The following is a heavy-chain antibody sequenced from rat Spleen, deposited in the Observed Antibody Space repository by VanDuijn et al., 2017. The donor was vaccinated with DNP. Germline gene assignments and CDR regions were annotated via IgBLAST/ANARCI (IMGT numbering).Heavy chain of an antibody. CDR1: GYSITDNY. CDR2: ISYSGST. V-gene: IGHV3-1*01. J-gene: IGHJ1*01. CDR3: ATSPSRDWYFDF. Sequence: EVQLQESGPGLVKPSQSLSLTCSVTGYSITDNYWGWIRKFPGNKMEWIGHISYSGSTNYNPSLKSRISITRDTSKNQFFLQLNSITTEDTATYYCATSPSRDWYFDFWGPGTMVTVSS. D-gene: IGHD3-1*01.